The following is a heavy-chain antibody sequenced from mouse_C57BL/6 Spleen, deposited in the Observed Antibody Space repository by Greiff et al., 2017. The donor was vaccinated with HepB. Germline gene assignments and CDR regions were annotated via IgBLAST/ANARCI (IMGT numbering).Heavy chain of an antibody. Sequence: QVQLKQPGAELVRPGSSVKLSCKASGYTFTSYWMDWVKQRPGQGLEWIGNIYPSDSETHYNQKFKDKATLTVDKSSSTAYMQLSSLTSEDSAVYYCARTHYGSSDYWGQGTTLTVSS. CDR2: IYPSDSET. CDR1: GYTFTSYW. J-gene: IGHJ2*01. CDR3: ARTHYGSSDY. D-gene: IGHD1-1*01. V-gene: IGHV1-61*01.